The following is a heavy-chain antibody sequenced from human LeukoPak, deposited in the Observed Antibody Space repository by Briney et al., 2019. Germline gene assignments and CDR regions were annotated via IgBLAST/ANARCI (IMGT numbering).Heavy chain of an antibody. CDR3: ARGRRTIFGVVNAYYFDY. V-gene: IGHV4-34*01. Sequence: SETLSLTCAVYGGSFSGYYWSWIRQPPGKGLEWIGEINHSGSTNYNPSLKSRVTISVDTSKNQFSLKLSSVTAADTAVYYCARGRRTIFGVVNAYYFDYWGQGTLVTVSS. CDR2: INHSGST. CDR1: GGSFSGYY. D-gene: IGHD3-3*01. J-gene: IGHJ4*02.